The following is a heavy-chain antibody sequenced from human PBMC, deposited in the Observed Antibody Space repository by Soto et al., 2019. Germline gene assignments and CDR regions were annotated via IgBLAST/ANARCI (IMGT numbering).Heavy chain of an antibody. Sequence: ASGKVSCKASGNTFTRYDMHWGRQAPGQRVEWMGIINPSGGSTSYAQKFQGRVTMTRDTSTSTVYMELSSLRSEDTAVYYCARDDYYDSSGYSISPFDPSGQGTLVTVSS. CDR3: ARDDYYDSSGYSISPFDP. D-gene: IGHD3-22*01. J-gene: IGHJ5*02. CDR1: GNTFTRYD. CDR2: INPSGGST. V-gene: IGHV1-46*01.